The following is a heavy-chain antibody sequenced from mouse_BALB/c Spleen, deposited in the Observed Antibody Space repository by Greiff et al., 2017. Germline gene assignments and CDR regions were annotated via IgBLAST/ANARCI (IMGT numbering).Heavy chain of an antibody. CDR3: ARENYGYPFAY. Sequence: QVQLQQSGAELARPGASVKLSCKASGYTFTDYYINWVKQRTGQGLEWIGEIYPGSGNTYYNEKFKGKATLTADKSSSTAYMQLSSLTSEDSAVYFCARENYGYPFAYWGQGTLVTVSA. D-gene: IGHD1-2*01. CDR1: GYTFTDYY. J-gene: IGHJ3*01. V-gene: IGHV1-77*01. CDR2: IYPGSGNT.